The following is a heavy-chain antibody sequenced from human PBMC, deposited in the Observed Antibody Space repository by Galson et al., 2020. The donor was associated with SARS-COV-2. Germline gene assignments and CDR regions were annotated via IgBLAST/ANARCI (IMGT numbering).Heavy chain of an antibody. Sequence: ASETLSLTCTVSGGSISSYYWSWIRQSPGKGLQWIGYIYYSGVTNYNHSLESRVTISVDTSKNQFSLKVRSVTAADTAVYYCARELLYNWFDPWGQGTLVTVSS. CDR2: IYYSGVT. V-gene: IGHV4-59*01. D-gene: IGHD2-2*02. CDR1: GGSISSYY. J-gene: IGHJ5*02. CDR3: ARELLYNWFDP.